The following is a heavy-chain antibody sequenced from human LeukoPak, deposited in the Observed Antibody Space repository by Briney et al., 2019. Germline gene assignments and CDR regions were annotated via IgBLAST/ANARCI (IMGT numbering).Heavy chain of an antibody. CDR3: ARASETAMVTL. CDR1: GGSISSSSYY. V-gene: IGHV4-61*05. D-gene: IGHD5-18*01. Sequence: SETLSLTCTVSGGSISSSSYYWGWIRQPPGKGLEWIGYIYYSGSTNYNPSLKSRVTISVDTSKNQFSLKLSSVTAADTAVYYCARASETAMVTLWGQGTLVTVSS. J-gene: IGHJ4*02. CDR2: IYYSGST.